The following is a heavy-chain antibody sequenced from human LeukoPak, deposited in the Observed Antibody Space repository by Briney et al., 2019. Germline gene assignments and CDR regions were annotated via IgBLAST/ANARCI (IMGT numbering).Heavy chain of an antibody. J-gene: IGHJ3*02. Sequence: SETLSLTCTVSGGSISFSLYDWGWIRQPPGKGLEWIGSTYRSGSTYYNPSLKSRVTISVDTSKNQFSLKLSSVTAADTAVYYCARHRPGGNSFDAFDIWGQGTMVTVSS. D-gene: IGHD4-23*01. CDR3: ARHRPGGNSFDAFDI. CDR1: GGSISFSLYD. CDR2: TYRSGST. V-gene: IGHV4-39*01.